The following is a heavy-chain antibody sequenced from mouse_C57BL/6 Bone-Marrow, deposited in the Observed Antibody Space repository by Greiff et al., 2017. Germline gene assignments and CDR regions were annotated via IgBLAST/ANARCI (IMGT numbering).Heavy chain of an antibody. CDR1: GYTFTSYW. V-gene: IGHV1-55*01. CDR3: ARPYYSNYWYFDV. Sequence: QVQLQQPGAELVKPGASVKMSCKASGYTFTSYWITWVKQRPGQGLEWIGDIYPGSGSTNYNEKFKSKVTLTVDTSSSTAYMQLSSLTSEDSAGYYCARPYYSNYWYFDVWGTGTTVTVSS. CDR2: IYPGSGST. D-gene: IGHD2-5*01. J-gene: IGHJ1*03.